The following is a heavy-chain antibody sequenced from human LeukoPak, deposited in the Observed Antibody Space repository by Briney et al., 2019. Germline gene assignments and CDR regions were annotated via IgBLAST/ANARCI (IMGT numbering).Heavy chain of an antibody. D-gene: IGHD3-3*01. V-gene: IGHV3-74*01. CDR1: GFTFSSYW. CDR3: ARDFGWSADYDFWSGYYSVFDY. J-gene: IGHJ4*02. CDR2: INSDASST. Sequence: GGSLRLSCAASGFTFSSYWMHWVRQAPGKGLVWVSRINSDASSTNYADSVKGRFTISRDNAKNSLYLQMNSLRAEDTAVYYCARDFGWSADYDFWSGYYSVFDYWGQGTLVTVSS.